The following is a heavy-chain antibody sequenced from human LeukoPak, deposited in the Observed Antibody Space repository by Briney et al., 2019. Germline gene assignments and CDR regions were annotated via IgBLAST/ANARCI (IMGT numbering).Heavy chain of an antibody. Sequence: SEALSLICKVSGDSITSGAVYWAWIRQSPGEGLEWIGNVYYSGSTQYNPSLRGRVSISMDKTKNQFSLNLNSVSVTDTAIYYCARRDYAAWFDPWGQGTLVTVSS. D-gene: IGHD4/OR15-4a*01. CDR3: ARRDYAAWFDP. J-gene: IGHJ5*02. CDR1: GDSITSGAVY. CDR2: VYYSGST. V-gene: IGHV4-39*01.